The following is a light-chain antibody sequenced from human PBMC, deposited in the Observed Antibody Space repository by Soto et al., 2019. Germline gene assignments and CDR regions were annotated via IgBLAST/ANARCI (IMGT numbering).Light chain of an antibody. V-gene: IGKV3-11*01. Sequence: EVVLTQSPVTLSLSPGERATLSCRASQSFRGLLAWYQQKPGQAPSLLIYDAYNRATGIPPRLSGSGSGTDFTLTISSLEPEDSAVYYCQQRHMWPITFGQGTRLEIK. CDR2: DAY. CDR3: QQRHMWPIT. J-gene: IGKJ5*01. CDR1: QSFRGL.